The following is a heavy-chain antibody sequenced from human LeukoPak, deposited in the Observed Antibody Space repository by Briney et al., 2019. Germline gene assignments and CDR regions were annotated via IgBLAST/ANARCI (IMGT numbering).Heavy chain of an antibody. J-gene: IGHJ4*02. D-gene: IGHD6-19*01. V-gene: IGHV1-18*01. CDR2: ISAYNGNT. Sequence: GASVKVSCKASGYTFTSYGISWVRQAPGQGLEWMGWISAYNGNTNYAQKLQGRVTMTTDTSTNTAYMELRSLRSDDTAVYYRARSSSGWQDDYWGQGTLVTVSS. CDR3: ARSSSGWQDDY. CDR1: GYTFTSYG.